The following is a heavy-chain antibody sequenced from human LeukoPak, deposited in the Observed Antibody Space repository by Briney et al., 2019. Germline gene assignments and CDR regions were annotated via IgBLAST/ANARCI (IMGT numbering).Heavy chain of an antibody. D-gene: IGHD6-19*01. CDR3: ARQVDSSGWSGSWFDP. V-gene: IGHV5-51*01. Sequence: GGSLQISWKGSGSGFTRYWIAGVRQLPGKGLEGMGIIYPGDYDTRYSPSFQGQVTISADESITTAYLQWSSLKPSDTAMYYCARQVDSSGWSGSWFDPWGQGTLVTVSS. J-gene: IGHJ5*02. CDR1: GSGFTRYW. CDR2: IYPGDYDT.